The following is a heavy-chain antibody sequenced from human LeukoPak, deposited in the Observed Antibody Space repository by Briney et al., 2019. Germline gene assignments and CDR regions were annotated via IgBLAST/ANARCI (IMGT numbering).Heavy chain of an antibody. Sequence: ASVKVSCKASDYTFTSYGISWVRQAPGQGLEWMGWISAYNGNTDYAQKFQGRVTMTTDASTSTAYMELRSLRSDDTAVYYCARVGSYCTNISCFDYWGQGTLVTVSA. CDR1: DYTFTSYG. V-gene: IGHV1-18*01. J-gene: IGHJ4*02. D-gene: IGHD2-8*01. CDR2: ISAYNGNT. CDR3: ARVGSYCTNISCFDY.